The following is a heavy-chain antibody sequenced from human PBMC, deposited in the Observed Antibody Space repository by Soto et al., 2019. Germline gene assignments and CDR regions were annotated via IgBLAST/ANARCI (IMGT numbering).Heavy chain of an antibody. J-gene: IGHJ4*02. CDR1: GGTFSSYA. CDR2: IIPIFGTA. CDR3: ARDCGYCGGDCYPLGY. V-gene: IGHV1-69*13. D-gene: IGHD2-21*02. Sequence: SVKVSCKASGGTFSSYAISWVRQAPGQGLEWMGGIIPIFGTANYAQKFQGRVTITADESTSTAYMELSSLRSEDTAAYYCARDCGYCGGDCYPLGYCGKRTLVTVSS.